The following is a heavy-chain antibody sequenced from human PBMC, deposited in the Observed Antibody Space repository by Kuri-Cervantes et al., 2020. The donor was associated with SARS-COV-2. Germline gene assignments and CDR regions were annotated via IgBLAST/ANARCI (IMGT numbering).Heavy chain of an antibody. CDR1: GGSFSDYY. V-gene: IGHV4-34*01. CDR2: INHSGNT. D-gene: IGHD3-3*01. Sequence: GSLRLSCAVYGGSFSDYYWSWVRQPPGKGLEWIGEINHSGNTNYDPSLKSRVTISVDTSKNQFSLKLSSVTAADTAVYYCARGRIDFWSGYYPYYYYYMDVWGKGTTVTVSS. CDR3: ARGRIDFWSGYYPYYYYYMDV. J-gene: IGHJ6*03.